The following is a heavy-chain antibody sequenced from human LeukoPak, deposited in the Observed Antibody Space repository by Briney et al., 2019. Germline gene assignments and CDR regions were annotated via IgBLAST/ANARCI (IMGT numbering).Heavy chain of an antibody. CDR3: ARGRPVAATHY. V-gene: IGHV4-59*01. D-gene: IGHD2-15*01. Sequence: PSETLSLTCTVSGGSISSYYWSWTRQPPGKGLEWIGYIYYSGSTNYNPSLKSRVTISVDTSKNQFSLKLSSVTAADTAVYYCARGRPVAATHYWGQGTLVTVSS. CDR1: GGSISSYY. CDR2: IYYSGST. J-gene: IGHJ4*02.